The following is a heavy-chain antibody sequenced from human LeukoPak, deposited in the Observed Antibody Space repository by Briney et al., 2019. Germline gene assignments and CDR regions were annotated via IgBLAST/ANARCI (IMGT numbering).Heavy chain of an antibody. D-gene: IGHD4-17*01. CDR2: ISSSSSYI. Sequence: GGSLRLSCAASGFTFSSYEMNWVRQAPGKGLEWVSYISSSSSYIYYADSVKGRFTISRDNAKNSLYLQMNSLRAEDTAVYYCARFSYGALDFDYWGQGTLVTVSS. V-gene: IGHV3-21*05. J-gene: IGHJ4*02. CDR3: ARFSYGALDFDY. CDR1: GFTFSSYE.